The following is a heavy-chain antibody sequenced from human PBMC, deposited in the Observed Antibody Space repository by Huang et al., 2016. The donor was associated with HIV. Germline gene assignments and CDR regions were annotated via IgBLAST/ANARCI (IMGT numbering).Heavy chain of an antibody. CDR1: GYTFNDSN. CDR3: ARDWSFGSSTSPAD. V-gene: IGHV1-2*02. J-gene: IGHJ4*02. D-gene: IGHD6-6*01. CDR2: IKRERGGK. Sequence: QVQLVQSGAEVKNPGASVRVSCKASGYTFNDSNIHWVRQAPGQGLEGMEGIKRERGGKIYAQRYQGRITMTRDTTSKTGHMDLRRIQSDDTAVYCCARDWSFGSSTSPADWGQGTLVTVSS.